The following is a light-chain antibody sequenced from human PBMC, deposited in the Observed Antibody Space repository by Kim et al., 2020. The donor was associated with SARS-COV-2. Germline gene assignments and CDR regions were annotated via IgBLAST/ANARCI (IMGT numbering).Light chain of an antibody. J-gene: IGLJ2*01. CDR1: SLRRYY. CDR2: GKN. Sequence: SSELTQDPAVSVALGQTVRITCQGDSLRRYYASWYQQKPGQAPVLVIYGKNNRPSGIPDRFSGSSSGNTASLTITGAQAEDEADYYCNSRDSSGNHVVFGGGTQLTV. CDR3: NSRDSSGNHVV. V-gene: IGLV3-19*01.